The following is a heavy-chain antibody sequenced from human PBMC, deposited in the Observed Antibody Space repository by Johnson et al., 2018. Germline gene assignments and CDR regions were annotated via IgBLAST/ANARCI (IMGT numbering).Heavy chain of an antibody. D-gene: IGHD4/OR15-4a*01. Sequence: QVQLVQSGGGVVQPGRSLRLSCAASGFTFNTYAMHWVRQAPGKGLEWVAVISYDGREKYYADSVKGRFTISGDNSKNTLYLEMNSLKTEDTAVYYCTRHDDYGDLPFDYWGQGTLVAVSS. CDR1: GFTFNTYA. CDR3: TRHDDYGDLPFDY. V-gene: IGHV3-30*04. CDR2: ISYDGREK. J-gene: IGHJ4*02.